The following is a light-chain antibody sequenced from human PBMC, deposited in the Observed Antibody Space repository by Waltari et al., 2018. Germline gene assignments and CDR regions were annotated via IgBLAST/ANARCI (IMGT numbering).Light chain of an antibody. CDR1: QNINNF. CDR2: RAS. V-gene: IGKV1-5*03. Sequence: DIQMTQSPSTLSASVGDRVTIPCRASQNINNFLVWYQQKPGKAPKLLMYRASNLESGVPSRFSGRGSGTEFTLTISSLQPDDFGTYYCQEYNTYSRTFGQGTKVEI. CDR3: QEYNTYSRT. J-gene: IGKJ1*01.